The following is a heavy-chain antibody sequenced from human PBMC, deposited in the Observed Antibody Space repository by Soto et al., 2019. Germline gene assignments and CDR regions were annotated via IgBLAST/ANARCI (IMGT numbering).Heavy chain of an antibody. Sequence: QVQVVESGGGVVQPGRSLRLSCAAPGFTFSSFGMHWVRQAPGKGLEWVSLIWYDGSKKSYGDSVKGRFTISRDNSRNTVYLQMNRLRADDTAVYYCARDASYYSLWSGYYPSRNGMDVWGQGTTVTVSS. J-gene: IGHJ6*02. D-gene: IGHD3-3*01. V-gene: IGHV3-33*01. CDR2: IWYDGSKK. CDR1: GFTFSSFG. CDR3: ARDASYYSLWSGYYPSRNGMDV.